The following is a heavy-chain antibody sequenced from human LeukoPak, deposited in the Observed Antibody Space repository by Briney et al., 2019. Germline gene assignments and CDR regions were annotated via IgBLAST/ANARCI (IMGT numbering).Heavy chain of an antibody. CDR1: GGSISSYY. CDR2: IYYSGST. V-gene: IGHV4-59*01. D-gene: IGHD3-10*01. J-gene: IGHJ3*02. Sequence: SETLSLTCTVSGGSISSYYWSWIRQPPGKGLEWIGYIYYSGSTNYNPSLKSRVTISVDTSKNQFSLKLSSVTAADTAVYYCARARSYYYGSGSYPPAFAFDIWGQGTMVTVSS. CDR3: ARARSYYYGSGSYPPAFAFDI.